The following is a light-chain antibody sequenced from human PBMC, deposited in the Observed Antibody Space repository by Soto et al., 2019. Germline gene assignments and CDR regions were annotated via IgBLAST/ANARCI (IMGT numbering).Light chain of an antibody. CDR2: GAS. CDR3: QQYNNWPRT. CDR1: QSVSSN. J-gene: IGKJ1*01. V-gene: IGKV3-15*01. Sequence: EIGMTRSPATLSVSPGERATLSCRASQSVSSNLAWYQQKPGQAPRLLIYGASTRATGIPARFSGSGSGTEFTLTISSLQSEDFAVYYCQQYNNWPRTFCQGTKVDIK.